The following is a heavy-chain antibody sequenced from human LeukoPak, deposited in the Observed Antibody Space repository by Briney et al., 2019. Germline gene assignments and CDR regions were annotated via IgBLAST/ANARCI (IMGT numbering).Heavy chain of an antibody. J-gene: IGHJ5*02. D-gene: IGHD2-21*02. V-gene: IGHV4-39*07. CDR1: GGSISSSSYY. CDR2: IYYSGST. Sequence: SETLSLTCTVSGGSISSSSYYGGWIRQPPGKGLEWIGSIYYSGSTYYNPSLKSRVPISVDTSKNQFSLKLSSVTAADTAVYYCARDLSLYCGGDCYSGWFDPWGQGTLVTVSS. CDR3: ARDLSLYCGGDCYSGWFDP.